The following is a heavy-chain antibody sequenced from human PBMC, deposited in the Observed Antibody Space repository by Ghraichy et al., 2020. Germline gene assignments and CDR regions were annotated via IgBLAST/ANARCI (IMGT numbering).Heavy chain of an antibody. CDR1: GYTFTSYY. V-gene: IGHV1-46*01. J-gene: IGHJ4*02. CDR2: INPSGGST. Sequence: ASVKVSCKASGYTFTSYYMHWVRQAPGQGLEWMGIINPSGGSTSYAQKFQGRVTMTRDTSTSTVYMELSSLRSEDTAVYYCAREGALTYYDFWSGYSHFDDWGQGTLVTVSS. D-gene: IGHD3-3*01. CDR3: AREGALTYYDFWSGYSHFDD.